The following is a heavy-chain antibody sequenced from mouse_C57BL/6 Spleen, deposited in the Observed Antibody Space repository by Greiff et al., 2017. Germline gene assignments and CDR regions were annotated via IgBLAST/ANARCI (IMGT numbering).Heavy chain of an antibody. CDR2: IYPGSGST. CDR1: GYTFTSYW. D-gene: IGHD1-1*01. V-gene: IGHV1-55*01. Sequence: VQLQQPGAELVKPGASVKMSCKASGYTFTSYWITWVKQRPGQGLEWIGDIYPGSGSTNYNEKFKSKATLTVDTSSSTAYMQLSSLTSEDSAVYYCARSGYYGSSYGYFDVWGTGTTVTVS. CDR3: ARSGYYGSSYGYFDV. J-gene: IGHJ1*03.